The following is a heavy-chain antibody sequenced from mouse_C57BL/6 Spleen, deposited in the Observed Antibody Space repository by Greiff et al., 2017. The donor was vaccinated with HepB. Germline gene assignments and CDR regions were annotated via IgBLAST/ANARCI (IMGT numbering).Heavy chain of an antibody. Sequence: DVKLVESGGGLVKPGGSLKLSCAASGFTFSDYGMHWVRQAPEKGLEWVAYISSGSSTIYYADTVKGRFTISRDNAKNTLFLQMTSLRSEDTAMYYCARGSSSNYYAMDYWGQGTSVTVSS. V-gene: IGHV5-17*01. CDR2: ISSGSSTI. CDR1: GFTFSDYG. CDR3: ARGSSSNYYAMDY. J-gene: IGHJ4*01. D-gene: IGHD1-1*01.